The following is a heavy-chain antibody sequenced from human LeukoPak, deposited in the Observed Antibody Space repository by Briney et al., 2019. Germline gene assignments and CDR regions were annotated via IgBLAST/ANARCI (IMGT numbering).Heavy chain of an antibody. V-gene: IGHV4-4*02. D-gene: IGHD3-16*02. CDR1: GGSISSSNW. Sequence: SETLSLTCAVSGGSISSSNWWSWVRQPPGKGGEWIGERYHSGSTNYKQSLKRRVTISVDKSKKQLSLKMSSVSDADTAVYYCAIVQDYDYVWVSYRYGFDYWGQGTLVTVSS. CDR3: AIVQDYDYVWVSYRYGFDY. CDR2: RYHSGST. J-gene: IGHJ4*02.